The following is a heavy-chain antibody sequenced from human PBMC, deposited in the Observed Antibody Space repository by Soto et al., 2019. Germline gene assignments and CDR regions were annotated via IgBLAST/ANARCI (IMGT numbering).Heavy chain of an antibody. CDR2: ISISYYI. CDR3: ARGDVVVLTATANFDY. V-gene: IGHV3-21*01. D-gene: IGHD2-21*02. CDR1: GFTFSSYT. J-gene: IGHJ4*02. Sequence: GGSLRLSCAASGFTFSSYTMKWVGRAPGKGLEWVASISISYYIKYADSVKGRFTISRDNAKNSLYLQMNSLRAEDTAVYYCARGDVVVLTATANFDYWGQGTLVTVSS.